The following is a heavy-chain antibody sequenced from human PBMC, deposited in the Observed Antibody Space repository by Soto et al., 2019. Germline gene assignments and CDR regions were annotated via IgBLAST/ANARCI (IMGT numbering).Heavy chain of an antibody. J-gene: IGHJ5*02. CDR1: GFTFSSYA. CDR2: ISYDGSNK. V-gene: IGHV3-30-3*01. Sequence: QVQLVESGGGVVQPGRTLRLSCAASGFTFSSYAMHWVRQAPGKGLEWVAVISYDGSNKYYADSVKGRFTISRDNSKNTLYLQMNSLRAEDTAVYYCARDARIVVARPFNWFDPWGQGTLVTVSS. CDR3: ARDARIVVARPFNWFDP. D-gene: IGHD3-22*01.